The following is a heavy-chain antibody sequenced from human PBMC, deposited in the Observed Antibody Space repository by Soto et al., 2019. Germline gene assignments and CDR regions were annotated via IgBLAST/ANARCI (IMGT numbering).Heavy chain of an antibody. CDR1: GVSISSPDW. D-gene: IGHD1-26*01. V-gene: IGHV4-4*02. Sequence: AGTLSLTCAVSGVSISSPDWWSWVRQPPGGGLEWIGQYYHSGSTNYNPSLKSRVTISVDKSKNQFSLKLSSVTAADTAVYYCARDRREEPVGATSLGFDTWGQGILVTVSS. CDR3: ARDRREEPVGATSLGFDT. J-gene: IGHJ4*02. CDR2: YYHSGST.